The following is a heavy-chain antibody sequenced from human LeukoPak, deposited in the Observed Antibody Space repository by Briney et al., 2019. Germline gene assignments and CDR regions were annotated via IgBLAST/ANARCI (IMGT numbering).Heavy chain of an antibody. CDR1: GYSISSGYY. Sequence: SETLSLTCTVSGYSISSGYYWSWIRQPAGKGLEWIGRIYTSGSTNHNPSLKSRVTISVDTSKNQFSLKLSSVTAADTAVYYCARDSCSSTSCYQGYFDYWGQGTLVTVSS. J-gene: IGHJ4*02. CDR3: ARDSCSSTSCYQGYFDY. D-gene: IGHD2-2*01. V-gene: IGHV4-61*02. CDR2: IYTSGST.